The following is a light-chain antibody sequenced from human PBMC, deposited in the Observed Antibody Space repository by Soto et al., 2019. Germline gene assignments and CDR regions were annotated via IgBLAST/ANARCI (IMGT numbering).Light chain of an antibody. CDR3: SSYQTSPVV. CDR1: ISDVGGYNY. J-gene: IGLJ1*01. V-gene: IGLV2-14*03. Sequence: SVLTKPAPVSGSPGQSITISYAVTISDVGGYNYVSWYQQNSGKAPKLLIYDVSDRPSGVSNRSSGSRSGNTASLTISGLQAEDEADYYRSSYQTSPVVFGYGTKFTVL. CDR2: DVS.